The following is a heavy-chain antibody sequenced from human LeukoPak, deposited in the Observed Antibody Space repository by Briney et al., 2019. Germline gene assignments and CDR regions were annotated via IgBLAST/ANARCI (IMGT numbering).Heavy chain of an antibody. CDR1: GGPISSYS. Sequence: PSETLSLTCTVSGGPISSYSWSWIRQPAGKGLEWIGRIFRGGSTNNNPSLKSRVTISVDTSKNQFSLRLYSVTAADTAVYYCARGYCTNAVCSLGPTQAWGQGTLVTVSS. D-gene: IGHD2-8*01. CDR2: IFRGGST. J-gene: IGHJ4*02. V-gene: IGHV4-4*07. CDR3: ARGYCTNAVCSLGPTQA.